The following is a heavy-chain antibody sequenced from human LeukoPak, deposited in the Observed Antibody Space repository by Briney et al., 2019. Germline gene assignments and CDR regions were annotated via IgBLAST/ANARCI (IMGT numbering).Heavy chain of an antibody. V-gene: IGHV4-38-2*02. CDR1: GYSISSGYY. J-gene: IGHJ4*02. Sequence: SETLSLTCTVSGYSISSGYYWGWIRQPPGKGLEWIGSIYHSGSTYYNPSLKSRGTISVDTSKNQFSLKLSSVTAADTAVYYCARIFSGYSSSWYRGTFDYWGQGTLVTVSS. CDR2: IYHSGST. CDR3: ARIFSGYSSSWYRGTFDY. D-gene: IGHD6-13*01.